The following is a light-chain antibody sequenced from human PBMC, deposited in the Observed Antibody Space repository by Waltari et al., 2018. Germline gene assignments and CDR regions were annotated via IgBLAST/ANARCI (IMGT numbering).Light chain of an antibody. CDR1: AFPKQY. J-gene: IGLJ2*01. CDR3: QSADSSGTSVV. V-gene: IGLV3-25*03. CDR2: KGS. Sequence: SYELTQPPSVSVSPGQTARITYSGDAFPKQYAYWYQQKPGQAPVLVIHKGSERPSGIPERFSGSSSGTTVTLTISGVQAEDGADYYCQSADSSGTSVVFGGGTKLTVL.